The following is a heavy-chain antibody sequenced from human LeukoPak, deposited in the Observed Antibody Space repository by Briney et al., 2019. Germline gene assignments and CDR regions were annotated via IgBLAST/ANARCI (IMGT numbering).Heavy chain of an antibody. Sequence: SVKVSCKASGGTFSSYAISWVRQAPGQGLEWMGGIIPIFGTANYAQKFQGRDTITADESTSTAYMELSSLRSEDTAVYYCASAPFDSWDSSSWYWAIWDYWGQGTLVTVSS. CDR2: IIPIFGTA. V-gene: IGHV1-69*13. J-gene: IGHJ4*02. CDR3: ASAPFDSWDSSSWYWAIWDY. D-gene: IGHD6-13*01. CDR1: GGTFSSYA.